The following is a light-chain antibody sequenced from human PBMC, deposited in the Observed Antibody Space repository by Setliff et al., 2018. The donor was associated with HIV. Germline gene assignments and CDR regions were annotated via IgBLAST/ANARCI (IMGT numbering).Light chain of an antibody. J-gene: IGLJ1*01. V-gene: IGLV2-14*01. CDR2: EVR. CDR3: SSYAITNTLP. Sequence: QSVLTQHASVSGSPGQSITISCTGTSSDVGGYNYVSWYQQHPGKAPKLIIYEVRNRPSGVSNRFSGSKSGNTASLTISGLQAEDEADYYCSSYAITNTLPFGTGTKVTVL. CDR1: SSDVGGYNY.